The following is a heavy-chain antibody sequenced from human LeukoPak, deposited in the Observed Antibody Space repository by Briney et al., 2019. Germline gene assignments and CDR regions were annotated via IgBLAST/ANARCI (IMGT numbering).Heavy chain of an antibody. J-gene: IGHJ4*02. D-gene: IGHD3-22*01. CDR1: GFSFSDYS. Sequence: GGSLRLSCAASGFSFSDYSMNWVRQAPGEGLEWDSSISSSGTYIYYADSVKGRFTISRDNAKNSLYLQMNSLRAEDTAVYYCARERAAGISSDYFDYWGQGVLVTVSS. CDR2: ISSSGTYI. V-gene: IGHV3-21*01. CDR3: ARERAAGISSDYFDY.